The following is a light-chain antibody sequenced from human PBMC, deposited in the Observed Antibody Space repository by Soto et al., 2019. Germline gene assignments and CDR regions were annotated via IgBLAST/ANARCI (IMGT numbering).Light chain of an antibody. J-gene: IGKJ1*01. V-gene: IGKV3-20*01. CDR1: PSVSSSY. CDR2: GAS. CDR3: QQYGSSPKT. Sequence: EIVLTQSPDTLSLSPGERDTLSCRASPSVSSSYLAWYQQKPGQAPRLLIYGASSRATGTPDRFSGSESGTDFTLTISSLEPEDSAVYYCQQYGSSPKTFGQGTKVDI.